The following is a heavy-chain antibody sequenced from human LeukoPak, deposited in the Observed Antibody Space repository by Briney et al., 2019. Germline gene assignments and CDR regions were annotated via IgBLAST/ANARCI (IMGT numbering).Heavy chain of an antibody. CDR3: ATVSTMVTNLFDS. CDR1: GFTFSNYW. D-gene: IGHD4-17*01. Sequence: GGSLRLSCEASGFTFSNYWMSWVRQTPEKGLEWVANIKRDGSEKYYGDSVKGRFTISRDNARKSLYLQMSSLRAEDTAVYYCATVSTMVTNLFDSWGQGTLVTVSS. CDR2: IKRDGSEK. J-gene: IGHJ4*02. V-gene: IGHV3-7*03.